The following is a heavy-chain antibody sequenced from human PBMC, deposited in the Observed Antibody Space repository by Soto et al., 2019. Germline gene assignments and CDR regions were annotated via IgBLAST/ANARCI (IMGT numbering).Heavy chain of an antibody. J-gene: IGHJ4*02. CDR2: ISSSSSYI. Sequence: GGSLRLSCAASGFTFSSYSMNWVRQAPGKGLEWVSSISSSSSYIYYADSVKGRFTISRDNAKSSLYLQMNSLRAEDTAVYYCAREKKGDYIWGSYRPYYFDYWGQGTLVTVSS. CDR3: AREKKGDYIWGSYRPYYFDY. V-gene: IGHV3-21*01. CDR1: GFTFSSYS. D-gene: IGHD3-16*02.